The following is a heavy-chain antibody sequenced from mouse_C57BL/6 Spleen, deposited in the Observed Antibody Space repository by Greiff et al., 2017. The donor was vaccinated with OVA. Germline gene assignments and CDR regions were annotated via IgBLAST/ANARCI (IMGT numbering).Heavy chain of an antibody. CDR3: ARDYAAYAMDY. V-gene: IGHV1-82*01. J-gene: IGHJ4*01. Sequence: VQLQQSGPELVKPGASVKISCKASGYAFSSSWMNWVKQRPGKGLEWIGRIYPGDGDTNYNGKFKGKATLTADKSSSTAYMQLSSLTSEDSAVYFCARDYAAYAMDYWGQGTSVTVSS. CDR2: IYPGDGDT. D-gene: IGHD1-1*02. CDR1: GYAFSSSW.